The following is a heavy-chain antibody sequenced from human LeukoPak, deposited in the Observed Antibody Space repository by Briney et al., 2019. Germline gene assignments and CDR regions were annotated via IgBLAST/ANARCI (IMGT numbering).Heavy chain of an antibody. CDR1: GFTFSSYW. V-gene: IGHV3-7*01. D-gene: IGHD1-14*01. J-gene: IGHJ6*02. Sequence: GGSLRLSCAATGFTFSSYWMSWVRQAPGKGLEWVANIKQDGSEKYYVDSVKGRFTISRDNAKNSLYLQMNSLRAEDTAVYYCGRDYRYYGMDVRGQGTTVTVSS. CDR3: GRDYRYYGMDV. CDR2: IKQDGSEK.